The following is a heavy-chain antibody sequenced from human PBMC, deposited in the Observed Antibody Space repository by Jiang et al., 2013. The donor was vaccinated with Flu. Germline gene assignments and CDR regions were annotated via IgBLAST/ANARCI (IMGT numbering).Heavy chain of an antibody. Sequence: RLLKPSETLSLTCIVSGGSVSSGSHYWSWIRQPPGQGLEWIGHIYYSGSSNYNPSLKGRVTMSLDASNNDFSLRLSSVTAADTAVYYCARGAGTYYPYFDFWGRG. CDR3: ARGAGTYYPYFDF. CDR1: GGSVSSGSHY. D-gene: IGHD3-22*01. J-gene: IGHJ4*02. V-gene: IGHV4-61*03. CDR2: IYYSGSS.